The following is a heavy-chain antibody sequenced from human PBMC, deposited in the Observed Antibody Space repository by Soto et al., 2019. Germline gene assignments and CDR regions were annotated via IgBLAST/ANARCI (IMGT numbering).Heavy chain of an antibody. V-gene: IGHV4-59*01. J-gene: IGHJ4*02. CDR2: IYYSGST. D-gene: IGHD3-22*01. CDR3: ARGGHYYDSSAPGYFDY. Sequence: SETLSLTCTVSGGSISSYYWSWIRQPPGKGLEWIGYIYYSGSTNYNPSLKSRVTISVDTSKNQFSLKLNSVTAADTAVFYCARGGHYYDSSAPGYFDYWGQGTLVTV. CDR1: GGSISSYY.